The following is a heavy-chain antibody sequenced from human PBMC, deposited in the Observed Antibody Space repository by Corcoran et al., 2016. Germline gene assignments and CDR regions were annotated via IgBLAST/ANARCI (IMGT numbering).Heavy chain of an antibody. CDR1: GGTFSSYA. J-gene: IGHJ6*02. D-gene: IGHD3-10*01. CDR2: IIPIFGTA. CDR3: GREGGGSGSYYRRYYYGMDV. Sequence: QVQLVQSGAEVKKPGSSVKVSCKASGGTFSSYAISWVRQAPGQGLEWMGGIIPIFGTANYAQKFQGRVTITADESTSTAYMELSSLRSEDTAVYYCGREGGGSGSYYRRYYYGMDVWGQGTTVTVSS. V-gene: IGHV1-69*01.